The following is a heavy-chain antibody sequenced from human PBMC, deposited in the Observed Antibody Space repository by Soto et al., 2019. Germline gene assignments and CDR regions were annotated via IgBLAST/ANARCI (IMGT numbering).Heavy chain of an antibody. J-gene: IGHJ5*02. D-gene: IGHD3-10*01. CDR2: IYYSGST. CDR1: GGSISSYY. CDR3: ARDGGYDGSGSYLGLDP. Sequence: SETLSLTCTVSGGSISSYYWSWIRQPPGKGLEWIGYIYYSGSTNYNPSLKSRVTISVDTSKNQFSLKLSSVTAADTAVYYCARDGGYDGSGSYLGLDPWGQGTLVTVSS. V-gene: IGHV4-59*01.